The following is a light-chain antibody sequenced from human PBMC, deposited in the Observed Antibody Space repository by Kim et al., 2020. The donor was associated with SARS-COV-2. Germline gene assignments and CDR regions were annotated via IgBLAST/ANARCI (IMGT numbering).Light chain of an antibody. J-gene: IGLJ3*02. V-gene: IGLV4-69*01. CDR1: SGHSTYA. CDR2: VNGDGSH. Sequence: ASVKLTCTLSSGHSTYAIAWHQQQPEKGPRYLMKVNGDGSHSKGDEIPDRFSGSSSGAERYLTISSLQSEDEADYYCQTWGTGMGVFGGGTQLTVL. CDR3: QTWGTGMGV.